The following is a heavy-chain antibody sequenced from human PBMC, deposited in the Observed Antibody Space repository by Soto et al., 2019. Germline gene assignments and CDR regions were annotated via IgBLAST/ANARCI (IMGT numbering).Heavy chain of an antibody. CDR3: ARGKHAYYYDSSGYYVNNWFDP. J-gene: IGHJ5*02. Sequence: ASVKVSCKASGYTFTSYDINWVRQATGQGLEWMGWMNPNSGNTGYAQKFQGRVTMTRNTSISTAYMELSSLRSEDTAVYYCARGKHAYYYDSSGYYVNNWFDPWGQGTLVT. D-gene: IGHD3-22*01. V-gene: IGHV1-8*01. CDR2: MNPNSGNT. CDR1: GYTFTSYD.